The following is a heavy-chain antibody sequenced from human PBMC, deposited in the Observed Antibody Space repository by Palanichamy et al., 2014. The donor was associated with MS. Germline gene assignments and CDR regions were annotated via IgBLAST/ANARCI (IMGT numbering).Heavy chain of an antibody. Sequence: QVQLVESGEGVVQPGRSLRLPCAASGFTFSSYAMHWVRQAPGKGLEWVAVISYDGSNKYYADSVKGRFTISRDNSKNTLYLQMNSLRAEDTAVYYCARDQDKLGISYFDYWGQGTLVTVSS. V-gene: IGHV3-30-3*01. J-gene: IGHJ4*02. CDR1: GFTFSSYA. D-gene: IGHD7-27*01. CDR3: ARDQDKLGISYFDY. CDR2: ISYDGSNK.